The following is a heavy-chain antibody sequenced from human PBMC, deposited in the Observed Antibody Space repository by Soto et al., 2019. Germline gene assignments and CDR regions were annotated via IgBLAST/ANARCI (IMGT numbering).Heavy chain of an antibody. D-gene: IGHD3-22*01. J-gene: IGHJ4*02. V-gene: IGHV4-30-4*01. Sequence: LSLTCTVSGGSLSSGHYYWSWIRQPPGKGLEWIGYIYYSGSTYYNPSLKSRVTISLDTPENQLSLTLSSVTAADTAVYSCAGTSSNYYDSIGYHLDYWGQGALVTVSS. CDR1: GGSLSSGHYY. CDR3: AGTSSNYYDSIGYHLDY. CDR2: IYYSGST.